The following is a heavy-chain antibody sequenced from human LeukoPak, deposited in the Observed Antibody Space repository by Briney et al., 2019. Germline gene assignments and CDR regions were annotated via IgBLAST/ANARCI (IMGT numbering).Heavy chain of an antibody. V-gene: IGHV3-74*01. Sequence: GRSLRLSCAASRFTFSGYWMHWVRQAPRKGLVRVSRIKSDGNTNYAASVKGRFTISRDNAKNTVSLQMNSLRAEDTGVYYCARAPSESGGYYPEYFRHWGQGTLVTVSS. CDR1: RFTFSGYW. CDR3: ARAPSESGGYYPEYFRH. J-gene: IGHJ1*01. D-gene: IGHD3-22*01. CDR2: IKSDGNT.